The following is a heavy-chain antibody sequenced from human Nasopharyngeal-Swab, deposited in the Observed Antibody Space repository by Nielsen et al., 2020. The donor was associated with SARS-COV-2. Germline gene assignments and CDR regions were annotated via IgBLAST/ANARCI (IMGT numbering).Heavy chain of an antibody. J-gene: IGHJ4*01. CDR2: VSWNTGRI. CDR1: GFAFDAYA. Sequence: ISCAASGFAFDAYAMHWVRQPPGKGLEWVSGVSWNTGRIDYADSVRGRFTISRDNAKNSLYLQMASLRAEDTALYYCVRGRSSAFSLYYFDYWGQGTLVTVSS. CDR3: VRGRSSAFSLYYFDY. V-gene: IGHV3-9*01. D-gene: IGHD6-19*01.